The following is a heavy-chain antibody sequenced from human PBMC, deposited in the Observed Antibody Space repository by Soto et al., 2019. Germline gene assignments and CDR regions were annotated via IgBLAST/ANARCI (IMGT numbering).Heavy chain of an antibody. V-gene: IGHV3-23*01. D-gene: IGHD5-18*01. CDR3: AKEFTAIIYCDY. Sequence: HPGGSLRLSCAASGFTFSSYAMNWVRQAPGKGPEWLPSMRCSYGTIYYSECVKVRFPISRDNDSNTRYLQKNSRRAEDTAVYYSAKEFTAIIYCDYWGQGTLFSVAS. J-gene: IGHJ4*02. CDR1: GFTFSSYA. CDR2: MRCSYGTI.